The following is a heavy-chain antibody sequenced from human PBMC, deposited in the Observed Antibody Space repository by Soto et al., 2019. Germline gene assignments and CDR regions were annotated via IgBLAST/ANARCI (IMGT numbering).Heavy chain of an antibody. J-gene: IGHJ4*02. CDR3: ARSIVGVTALDY. CDR1: GYTFTSYA. D-gene: IGHD2-21*02. Sequence: QVQLVQSGAEEKKPGASVKVSCKASGYTFTSYAMHWVRQAPGQRLEWMGWINAGNGNTKYSQKFQGRVTITGDTSASTFYMELSSLRSEDTAVYYCARSIVGVTALDYWGQGTLVTVSS. V-gene: IGHV1-3*05. CDR2: INAGNGNT.